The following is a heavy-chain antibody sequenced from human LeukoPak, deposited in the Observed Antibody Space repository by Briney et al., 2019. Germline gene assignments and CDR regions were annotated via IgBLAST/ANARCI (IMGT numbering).Heavy chain of an antibody. V-gene: IGHV3-23*01. CDR1: GFTFSSYA. Sequence: GGSLRLSCAASGFTFSSYAMSWVRQAPGKGLEWVSAISGSGGSTYYADSVKGRFTISRDNSKNTLYLQMNSLRAEDTAVYYCAKDAIDVSAYYYYIDVWGKGTTVTVSS. CDR2: ISGSGGST. J-gene: IGHJ6*03. D-gene: IGHD3-9*01. CDR3: AKDAIDVSAYYYYIDV.